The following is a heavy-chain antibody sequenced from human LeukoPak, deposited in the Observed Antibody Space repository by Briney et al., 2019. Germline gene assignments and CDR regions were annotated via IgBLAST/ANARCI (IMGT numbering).Heavy chain of an antibody. CDR2: IYPGDSDS. Sequence: GESLKISCKGSGYSFTSYLIGWVRQLPGKGLEWMGIIYPGDSDSRYSPSFQGQVTVSADKSISTAYLQWSSLKASDTAMYYCARGEKGYSSGWSRHWVYWGQGTLVSVSS. D-gene: IGHD6-19*01. CDR1: GYSFTSYL. CDR3: ARGEKGYSSGWSRHWVY. J-gene: IGHJ4*02. V-gene: IGHV5-51*01.